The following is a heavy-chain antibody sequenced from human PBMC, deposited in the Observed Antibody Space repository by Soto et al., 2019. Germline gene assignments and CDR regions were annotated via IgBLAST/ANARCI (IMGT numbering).Heavy chain of an antibody. CDR3: AGGQQVRGCDP. CDR1: GYTFTSYD. Sequence: QVQLVQSGAEVKKPGASVKVSCKASGYTFTSYDINWVRQATGQGLEWMGWMNPNSGNTGYAQKYQXXVTMTWNTSRSTAYMERSILRSEDTAVYYCAGGQQVRGCDPWGQGTQVSVSS. J-gene: IGHJ5*02. D-gene: IGHD6-13*01. CDR2: MNPNSGNT. V-gene: IGHV1-8*01.